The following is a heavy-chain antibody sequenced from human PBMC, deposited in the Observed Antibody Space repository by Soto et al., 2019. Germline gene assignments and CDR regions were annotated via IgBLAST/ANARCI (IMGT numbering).Heavy chain of an antibody. Sequence: GESLKISCKGSGSSFPSYWIGGVRQRPGKGLEWMGIIYPTNSETRYSPSFQGQVTISAAKSISTAYLQWSSLKASDTAMYYCARLTYNWNYMEYSYYLMDVWGQGTSVTVSS. D-gene: IGHD1-7*01. J-gene: IGHJ6*03. CDR3: ARLTYNWNYMEYSYYLMDV. CDR1: GSSFPSYW. V-gene: IGHV5-51*01. CDR2: IYPTNSET.